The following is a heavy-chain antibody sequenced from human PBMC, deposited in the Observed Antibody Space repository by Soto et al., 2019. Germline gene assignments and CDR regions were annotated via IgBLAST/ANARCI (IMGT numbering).Heavy chain of an antibody. CDR2: ISGSGGST. CDR3: ARTLGPQVTGYVDSDYRWTIDQ. D-gene: IGHD4-4*01. CDR1: GFTFSSYA. J-gene: IGHJ4*02. Sequence: PGGSLRLSCAASGFTFSSYAMSWVRQAPGKGLEWVSAISGSGGSTYYADSVKGRFTISRDNSKNTLYLQMNSLRAEDTGVYFCARTLGPQVTGYVDSDYRWTIDQWGQGTLVTVSS. V-gene: IGHV3-23*01.